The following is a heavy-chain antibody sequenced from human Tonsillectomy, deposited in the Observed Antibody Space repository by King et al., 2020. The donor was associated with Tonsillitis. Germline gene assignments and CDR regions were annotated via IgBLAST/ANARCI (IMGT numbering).Heavy chain of an antibody. V-gene: IGHV1-2*02. CDR2: IYPVNGDT. CDR3: VRENWYFDS. CDR1: GYTFTDFH. J-gene: IGHJ4*02. Sequence: QLVQSGAEVKKPGASVKVSCKTSGYTFTDFHVHWIRQAPGQGLEWMGWIYPVNGDTAYAQRFQGRVTMTRDTSISTVYMDLSGLTSDDTAVYFCVRENWYFDSWGQGTLVTVSS.